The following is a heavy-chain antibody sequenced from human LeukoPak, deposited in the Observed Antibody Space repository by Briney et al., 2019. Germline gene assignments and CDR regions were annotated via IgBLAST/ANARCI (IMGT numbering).Heavy chain of an antibody. D-gene: IGHD2-2*01. Sequence: SETLSLTCTVSGGSISSGGYYWSWIRQHPGKGLEWIGYTYYSGSTYYNPSLKSRVTISVDTSKNQFSLKLSSVTAADTAVYYCARSRVVPAANGIDYWGQGTLVTVSS. CDR3: ARSRVVPAANGIDY. CDR1: GGSISSGGYY. J-gene: IGHJ4*02. V-gene: IGHV4-31*03. CDR2: TYYSGST.